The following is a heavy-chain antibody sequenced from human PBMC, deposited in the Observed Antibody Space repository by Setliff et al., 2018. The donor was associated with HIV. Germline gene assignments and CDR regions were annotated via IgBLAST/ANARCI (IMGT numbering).Heavy chain of an antibody. CDR2: MSYDGSNI. CDR3: ARVQMAYAAFDV. Sequence: GGSLRLSCAASGFTFSNYAMHWVRQAPGKGLECVSLMSYDGSNIYYADSVKGRFTISRDNSKNTLYLQMNSLRVEDTAVYYRARVQMAYAAFDVWGQGTMVT. D-gene: IGHD4-17*01. J-gene: IGHJ3*01. V-gene: IGHV3-30*04. CDR1: GFTFSNYA.